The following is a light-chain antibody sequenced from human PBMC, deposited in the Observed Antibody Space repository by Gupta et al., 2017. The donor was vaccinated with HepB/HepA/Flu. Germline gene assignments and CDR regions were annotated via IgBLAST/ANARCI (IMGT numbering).Light chain of an antibody. V-gene: IGLV2-23*02. J-gene: IGLJ2*01. CDR1: SSDVGSYNL. CDR2: EVS. CDR3: CSYVGSRTVL. Sequence: QSALTQPASVSGSPGQSITISCTGTSSDVGSYNLVSWYQQHPGKAPKLMIYEVSERPSGVSNRFFGSKSGNTASLTISGLQAEDEADYYCCSYVGSRTVLFGGETKVTVL.